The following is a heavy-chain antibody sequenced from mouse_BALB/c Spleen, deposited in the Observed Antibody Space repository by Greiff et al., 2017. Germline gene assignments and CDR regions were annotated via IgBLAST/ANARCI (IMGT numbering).Heavy chain of an antibody. Sequence: EVQVVESGGGLVQPGGSRKLSCAASGFTFSSFGMHWVRQAPEKGLEWVAYISSGSSTIYYADTVKGRFTISRDNPKNTLFLQMTSLRSEDTAMYYCARVGTGYAMDYWGQGTSVTVSA. V-gene: IGHV5-17*02. D-gene: IGHD4-1*01. CDR2: ISSGSSTI. CDR1: GFTFSSFG. J-gene: IGHJ4*01. CDR3: ARVGTGYAMDY.